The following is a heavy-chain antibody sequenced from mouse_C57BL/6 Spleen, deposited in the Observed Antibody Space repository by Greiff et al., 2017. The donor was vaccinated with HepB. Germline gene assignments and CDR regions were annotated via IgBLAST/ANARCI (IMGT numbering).Heavy chain of an antibody. D-gene: IGHD1-1*01. CDR1: GYTFTSYW. CDR3: AATTVVATGDYAMDY. J-gene: IGHJ4*01. Sequence: VQLQQSGAELVKPGASVKLSCKASGYTFTSYWMHWVKQRPGRGLEWIGRIDPNSGGTKYNEKFKSKATLTVDKPSSTAYMQLSSLTSEDSAVYYCAATTVVATGDYAMDYWGQGTSVTVSS. CDR2: IDPNSGGT. V-gene: IGHV1-72*01.